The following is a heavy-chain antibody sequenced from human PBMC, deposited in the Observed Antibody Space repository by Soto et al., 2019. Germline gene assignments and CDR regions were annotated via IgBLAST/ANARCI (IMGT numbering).Heavy chain of an antibody. CDR1: GFTFFNYA. CDR2: ISGSSGIT. Sequence: VGSLRLSCAASGFTFFNYAMSWVRQAPGKGLEWVSGISGSSGITDYADSVRGRFTISRDNSKNTLYLQMNSLRAEDTAVYYCAKAPYYYDSSGYWYYFDYWGQGTLVTVSS. V-gene: IGHV3-23*01. J-gene: IGHJ4*02. CDR3: AKAPYYYDSSGYWYYFDY. D-gene: IGHD3-22*01.